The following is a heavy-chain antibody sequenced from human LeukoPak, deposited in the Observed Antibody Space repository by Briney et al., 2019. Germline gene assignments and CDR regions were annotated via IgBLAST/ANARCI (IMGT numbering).Heavy chain of an antibody. CDR3: ARLKFDVLTGYYEALDY. D-gene: IGHD3-9*01. CDR1: GGSISSYY. V-gene: IGHV4-59*08. J-gene: IGHJ4*02. CDR2: IYYSGTT. Sequence: SETLSLTCIVSGGSISSYYWSWIRQPPGKGLEWIGYIYYSGTTNYNPSLKSRVTMSVDTSKNQFSLNLGSVTAADTAVYHCARLKFDVLTGYYEALDYWGQGTLVTVSS.